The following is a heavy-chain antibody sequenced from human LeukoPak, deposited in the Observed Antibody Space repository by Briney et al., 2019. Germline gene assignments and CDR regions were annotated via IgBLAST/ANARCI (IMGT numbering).Heavy chain of an antibody. Sequence: GGSLRLSCAASGFTFSLYAMIWVRQAPGKGLEWVSYIDSGSDDTHYADSVRGRFTISRDNAKNTLYQQMKSLRAEDTAVYYCARDTSQPSRIDYWGQGTLVTVSS. CDR2: IDSGSDDT. J-gene: IGHJ4*02. D-gene: IGHD2-2*01. CDR3: ARDTSQPSRIDY. CDR1: GFTFSLYA. V-gene: IGHV3-21*05.